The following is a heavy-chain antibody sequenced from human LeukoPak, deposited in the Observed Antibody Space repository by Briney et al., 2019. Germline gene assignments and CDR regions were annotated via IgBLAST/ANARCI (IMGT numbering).Heavy chain of an antibody. CDR2: ISYDGSNK. CDR1: GFTFSSYG. Sequence: GGSLRLSCAASGFTFSSYGMHWVRQAPGKGLEWVAVISYDGSNKYYADSVKGRFTISRDNSKNTLYLQMNSLRAEDTAVYYCAKDRVYSGYGLNAFDIWGQGTMVTVSS. CDR3: AKDRVYSGYGLNAFDI. V-gene: IGHV3-30*18. D-gene: IGHD5-12*01. J-gene: IGHJ3*02.